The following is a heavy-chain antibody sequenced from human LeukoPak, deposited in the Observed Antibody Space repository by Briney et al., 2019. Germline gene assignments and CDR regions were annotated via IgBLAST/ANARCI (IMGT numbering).Heavy chain of an antibody. CDR3: ARDHADY. V-gene: IGHV4-30-2*01. Sequence: KASETLSLTCAVSGGSISSGGYSWSWIRQPPGKGLEWIGYIYHSGSTYYNPSLKSRVTISVDRSKNQFSLKLSSVTAADTAVYYCARDHADYWGQGTLVTVSP. J-gene: IGHJ4*02. CDR2: IYHSGST. CDR1: GGSISSGGYS.